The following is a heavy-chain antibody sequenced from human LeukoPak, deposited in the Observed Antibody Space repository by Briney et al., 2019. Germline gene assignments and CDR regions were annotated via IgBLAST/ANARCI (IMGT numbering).Heavy chain of an antibody. CDR3: ARHPLSYGSGSYFDY. D-gene: IGHD3-10*01. CDR2: IYYSGST. J-gene: IGHJ4*02. Sequence: PSETLSLTCTVSGGSISSYYWSRIRQPPGKGLEWIGYIYYSGSTNYNPSLKSRVTISVDTSKNQFSLKLSSVTAADTAVYYCARHPLSYGSGSYFDYWGQGTLVTVSS. CDR1: GGSISSYY. V-gene: IGHV4-59*08.